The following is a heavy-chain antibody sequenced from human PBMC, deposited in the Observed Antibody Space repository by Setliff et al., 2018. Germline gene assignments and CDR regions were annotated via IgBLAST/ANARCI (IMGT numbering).Heavy chain of an antibody. J-gene: IGHJ4*02. D-gene: IGHD3-22*01. CDR1: GYSFTTEG. CDR2: INTDNGKT. Sequence: ASVKVSCKTSGYSFTTEGITWVRQAPGQGLEWMGAINTDNGKTDYAQKFQGRVTMSTDTSTTMAYMELRGLRSDDTAVYYCARLWISYESNTYFYPKYFDFWGQGTLVTVSS. V-gene: IGHV1-18*01. CDR3: ARLWISYESNTYFYPKYFDF.